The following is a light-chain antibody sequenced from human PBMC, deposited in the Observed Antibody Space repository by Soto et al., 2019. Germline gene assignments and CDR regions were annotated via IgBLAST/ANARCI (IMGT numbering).Light chain of an antibody. Sequence: ETVLTQSPGTLSVSPGERVILSCRASQSVSSNFIAWSQQKPGQAPRLLISDASNRATGVPDRFSGSGSGTDFTLTISRLEPEDFAVYFCQQNEDSLWTFGQGTRVEIK. CDR2: DAS. CDR3: QQNEDSLWT. V-gene: IGKV3-20*01. J-gene: IGKJ1*01. CDR1: QSVSSNF.